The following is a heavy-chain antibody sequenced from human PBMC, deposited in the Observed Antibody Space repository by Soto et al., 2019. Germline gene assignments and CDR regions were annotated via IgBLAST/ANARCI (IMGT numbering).Heavy chain of an antibody. CDR3: ARLAMATRRGYYGMDV. J-gene: IGHJ6*02. CDR1: GYSFTSYW. Sequence: EVQLVQSGAEVKKPGESLRISCKGSGYSFTSYWISWVRQMPGKGLEWMGRIDPSDSYTNYSPSFQGHVTISADKSIITACLQWSSLKASDTAMYYCARLAMATRRGYYGMDVWGQGTAVTVSS. V-gene: IGHV5-10-1*01. CDR2: IDPSDSYT. D-gene: IGHD5-12*01.